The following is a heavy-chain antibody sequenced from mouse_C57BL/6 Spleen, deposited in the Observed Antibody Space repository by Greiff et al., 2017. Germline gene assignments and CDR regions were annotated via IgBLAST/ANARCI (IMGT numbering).Heavy chain of an antibody. CDR1: GYAFSSSW. CDR2: IYPGDGDT. Sequence: VQLQQSGPELVKPGASVKISCKASGYAFSSSWMNWVKQRPGKGLEWIGRIYPGDGDTNYNGKFKGKATLTADKSSSTAYMQLSSLTSEDSAVYFCAISFITTVVDYWGQGTTLTVSS. D-gene: IGHD1-1*01. J-gene: IGHJ2*01. V-gene: IGHV1-82*01. CDR3: AISFITTVVDY.